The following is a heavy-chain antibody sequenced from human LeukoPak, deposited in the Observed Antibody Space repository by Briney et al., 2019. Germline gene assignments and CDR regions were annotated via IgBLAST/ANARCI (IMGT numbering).Heavy chain of an antibody. Sequence: SETLSLTCTVSGGSISSYYWSWIRQPPGKGLEWLGYIYYSGSTNYNPSLKSRVTISVDTSKNQFSLKLSSVTAADTAVYYCARDLGISSSTSTDDAFDIWGQGTMVTVSS. D-gene: IGHD2-2*01. J-gene: IGHJ3*02. CDR2: IYYSGST. CDR3: ARDLGISSSTSTDDAFDI. V-gene: IGHV4-59*01. CDR1: GGSISSYY.